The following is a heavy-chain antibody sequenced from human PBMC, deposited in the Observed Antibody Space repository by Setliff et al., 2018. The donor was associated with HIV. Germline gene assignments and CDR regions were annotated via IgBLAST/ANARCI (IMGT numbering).Heavy chain of an antibody. V-gene: IGHV5-51*01. CDR3: ARVPTAGLPVRGKYFFDY. CDR1: GYTFTTYW. D-gene: IGHD5-12*01. CDR2: IYPGDSNT. Sequence: GESLKISCKTSGYTFTTYWIGWVRQMPGKGLEWVGIIYPGDSNTIYSPSFQGQVTISADKSISTAYLQWSSLKASDTAMYYCARVPTAGLPVRGKYFFDYWGQGTLVTVSS. J-gene: IGHJ4*02.